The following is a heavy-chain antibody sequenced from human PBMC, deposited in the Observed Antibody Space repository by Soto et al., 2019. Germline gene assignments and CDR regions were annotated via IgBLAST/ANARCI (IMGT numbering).Heavy chain of an antibody. V-gene: IGHV1-69*06. Sequence: QVQLVQSGAEVKKPGSSVKVSCKASGGTFSSYAISWVRQAPGQGLEWMGGIIPIFGTANYAQKFQGRVTITADKSKSTAYMELSSLRSEDTDVYYCARDRKSYDYVWGSYRFDAFDIWGQGTMVTVSS. CDR3: ARDRKSYDYVWGSYRFDAFDI. D-gene: IGHD3-16*02. CDR1: GGTFSSYA. CDR2: IIPIFGTA. J-gene: IGHJ3*02.